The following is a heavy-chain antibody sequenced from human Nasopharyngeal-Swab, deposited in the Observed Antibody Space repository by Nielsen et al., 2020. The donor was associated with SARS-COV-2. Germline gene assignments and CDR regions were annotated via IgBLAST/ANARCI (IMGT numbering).Heavy chain of an antibody. D-gene: IGHD6-6*01. V-gene: IGHV4-59*01. CDR3: ARGRGVAARRDYYYYGMDV. J-gene: IGHJ6*02. CDR2: IYYSGST. Sequence: WIRQRPGKGLEWTGYIYYSGSTNYNPSLKSRVTISVDTSKNQFSLKLSSVTAADTAVYYCARGRGVAARRDYYYYGMDVWGQGTTVTVSS.